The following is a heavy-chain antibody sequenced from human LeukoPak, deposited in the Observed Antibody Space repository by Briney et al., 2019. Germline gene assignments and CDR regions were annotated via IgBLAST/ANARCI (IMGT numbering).Heavy chain of an antibody. CDR3: ARDHRWGFDY. CDR1: GFTFSSYA. D-gene: IGHD7-27*01. V-gene: IGHV3-30*02. Sequence: GGSLRLSCAASGFTFSSYAMHWVRQAPGKGLEWVAFIHYDGGNNYYADSVKGRFTISTDNAENSLYLQMNSLRTEDTAVYYCARDHRWGFDYWGRGTLVTVSS. CDR2: IHYDGGNN. J-gene: IGHJ4*02.